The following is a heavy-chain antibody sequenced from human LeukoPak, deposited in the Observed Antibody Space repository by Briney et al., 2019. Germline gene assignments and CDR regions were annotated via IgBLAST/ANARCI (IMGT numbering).Heavy chain of an antibody. Sequence: NPGGSLRLSCAASGFTFSSYSMNWVRQAPGKGLEWVSSISSSSSYIYYADSVKGRFTISRDNAKNSLYLQMNSLRAEDTAVYYCARERDATYGDYEGTFDYWGQGTLVTVSS. J-gene: IGHJ4*02. CDR3: ARERDATYGDYEGTFDY. CDR1: GFTFSSYS. V-gene: IGHV3-21*01. CDR2: ISSSSSYI. D-gene: IGHD4-17*01.